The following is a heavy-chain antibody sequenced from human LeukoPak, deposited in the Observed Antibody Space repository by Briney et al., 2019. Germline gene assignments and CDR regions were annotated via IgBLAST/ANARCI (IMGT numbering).Heavy chain of an antibody. CDR3: ARDYGGRGIVGATSSNYYYYGMDV. V-gene: IGHV4-61*08. J-gene: IGHJ6*02. Sequence: PSETLSLTCTVSGGSISSGGYYWSWIRQHPGKGLEWIGYIYYSGSTNYNPSLKSRVTISVDTSKNQFSLKLSSVTAADTAVYYCARDYGGRGIVGATSSNYYYYGMDVWGQGTTVTVSS. D-gene: IGHD1-26*01. CDR1: GGSISSGGYY. CDR2: IYYSGST.